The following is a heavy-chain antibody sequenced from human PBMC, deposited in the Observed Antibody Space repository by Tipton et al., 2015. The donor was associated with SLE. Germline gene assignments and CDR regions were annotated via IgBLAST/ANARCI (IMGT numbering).Heavy chain of an antibody. CDR2: IYYDGST. CDR1: GGSINSYY. J-gene: IGHJ4*02. V-gene: IGHV4-59*12. Sequence: TLSLTCTVSGGSINSYYWSWIRQPPGKGLEWIGYIYYDGSTNYKPSLKSRVTISVDTSKNQFSLKLSSVTAADTAVYYCARGRGSSSSGHYWGQGTLVTVSS. D-gene: IGHD6-6*01. CDR3: ARGRGSSSSGHY.